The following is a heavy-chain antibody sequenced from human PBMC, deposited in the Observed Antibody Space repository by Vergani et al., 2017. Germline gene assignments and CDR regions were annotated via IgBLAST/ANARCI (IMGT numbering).Heavy chain of an antibody. V-gene: IGHV4-34*01. D-gene: IGHD3-22*01. CDR1: GGSFSGYY. Sequence: QVQLQQWGAGLLKPSETLSLTCAFYGGSFSGYYWSWIRQPPGKGLEWIGEINHSGSTNYNPSLKSRVTISVDTSKNQFSLKLSSVTAADTAVYYCANYDSSGWFDYWGQGTLVTVSS. CDR2: INHSGST. CDR3: ANYDSSGWFDY. J-gene: IGHJ4*02.